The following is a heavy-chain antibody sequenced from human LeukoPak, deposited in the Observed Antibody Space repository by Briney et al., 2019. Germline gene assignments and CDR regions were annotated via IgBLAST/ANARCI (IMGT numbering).Heavy chain of an antibody. V-gene: IGHV3-72*01. CDR3: ARLATSAYYHYMDV. Sequence: PGGSLRLSCVASGFSSSDYKMDWVRQAPGRGLEWVGRNRRRAESYSTEYAASVKGRFTISRDDSKNSLYLQMNSLKAEDTAVYYCARLATSAYYHYMDVWGKGTTVTVSS. CDR1: GFSSSDYK. D-gene: IGHD3-22*01. CDR2: NRRRAESYST. J-gene: IGHJ6*03.